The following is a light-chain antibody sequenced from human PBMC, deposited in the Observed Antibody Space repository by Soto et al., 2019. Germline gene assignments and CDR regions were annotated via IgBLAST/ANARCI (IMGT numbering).Light chain of an antibody. CDR3: QHYTNWPLT. CDR1: HSVDSR. Sequence: EIVMTQSPATLSMSPGDRATLSCRASHSVDSRLACYQQKPGQSPRLLIYDASTRATGLPARFSGSGSGTEFTLTISSLQSEDFAVYYCQHYTNWPLTFGGGTKVEIK. CDR2: DAS. V-gene: IGKV3-15*01. J-gene: IGKJ4*01.